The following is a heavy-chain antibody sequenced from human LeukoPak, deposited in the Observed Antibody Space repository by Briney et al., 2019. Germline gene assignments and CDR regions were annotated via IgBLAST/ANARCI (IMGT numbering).Heavy chain of an antibody. CDR2: IYSGGST. CDR1: GFTVSSNY. V-gene: IGHV3-53*01. D-gene: IGHD3-10*01. J-gene: IGHJ4*02. CDR3: ARHYYGSGSYYHFDY. Sequence: GGSLRLSCAASGFTVSSNYMSWVRQAPGKGLEWVSVIYSGGSTYYADSVKGRFTISRDNSKNTLYLQMNSLRAEDTAVYYCARHYYGSGSYYHFDYWGQGTLVTDSS.